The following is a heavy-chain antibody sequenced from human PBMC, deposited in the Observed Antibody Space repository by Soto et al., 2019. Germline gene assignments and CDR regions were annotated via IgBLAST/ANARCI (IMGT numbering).Heavy chain of an antibody. V-gene: IGHV4-59*01. CDR1: GGSISSYY. Sequence: QVQLQESGPGLVKPSETLSLTCTVSGGSISSYYWSWIRQPPGKGLEWIGYIYYSGSTNYNPSLKSRVTISVDTSKNQFSLKLSSVTAADTAVYYCARGGDAAGGVGDYGMDVWGQGTTVTVSS. CDR2: IYYSGST. J-gene: IGHJ6*02. D-gene: IGHD6-13*01. CDR3: ARGGDAAGGVGDYGMDV.